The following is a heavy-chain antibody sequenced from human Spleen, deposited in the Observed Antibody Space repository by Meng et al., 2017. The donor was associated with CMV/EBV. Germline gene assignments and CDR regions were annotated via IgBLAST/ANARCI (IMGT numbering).Heavy chain of an antibody. V-gene: IGHV3-30*04. CDR1: GFTFSTYS. J-gene: IGHJ4*02. CDR3: ARGWTDYRFDY. Sequence: CAASGFTFSTYSMHWVRQAPGKGLEWVAVISYDGSNKYYADSVKGRLTISRDNSKNTLYLQMNSLRAEDTAVYYCARGWTDYRFDYWGQGTLVTVSS. CDR2: ISYDGSNK. D-gene: IGHD4/OR15-4a*01.